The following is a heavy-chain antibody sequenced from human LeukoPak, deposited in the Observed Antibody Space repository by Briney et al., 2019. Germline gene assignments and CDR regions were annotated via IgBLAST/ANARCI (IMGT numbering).Heavy chain of an antibody. J-gene: IGHJ1*01. CDR3: ARGVGIEYFQH. D-gene: IGHD2-8*02. V-gene: IGHV4-59*08. CDR1: GGSISSYY. Sequence: PSETLSLTCTVSGGSISSYYWSWIRQPPGKGLEWIGYIYYSGSTNYNPSLKSRVTISVDTSKNQFSLKLSSVTAADTAVYYCARGVGIEYFQHWGQGTLVTVSS. CDR2: IYYSGST.